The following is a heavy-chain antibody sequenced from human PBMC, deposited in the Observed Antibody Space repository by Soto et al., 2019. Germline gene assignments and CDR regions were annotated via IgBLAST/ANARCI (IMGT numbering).Heavy chain of an antibody. Sequence: PSETLSLTCTVSGGSISSYYWSWIRQPPGKGLEWIGYIYYSGSTNYNPSLKSRVTISVDTSKNQFSLKLSSVTAADTAVYYCAGDPTPWGQGTLVTVSS. J-gene: IGHJ5*02. V-gene: IGHV4-59*12. CDR3: AGDPTP. CDR1: GGSISSYY. CDR2: IYYSGST.